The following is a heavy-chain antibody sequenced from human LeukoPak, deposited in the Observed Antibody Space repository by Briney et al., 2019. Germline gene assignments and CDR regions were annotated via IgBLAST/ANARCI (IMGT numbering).Heavy chain of an antibody. Sequence: SVKVSCKASGGTFSSYAISWVRQAPGQGLEWMGGIIPIFGTANYAQKFQGRVTITADESTSTAYMELSSLRSEDTAVYYCASNGQGAAAKYYFDYWGQGTLVTVSS. CDR1: GGTFSSYA. CDR2: IIPIFGTA. CDR3: ASNGQGAAAKYYFDY. D-gene: IGHD6-13*01. V-gene: IGHV1-69*13. J-gene: IGHJ4*02.